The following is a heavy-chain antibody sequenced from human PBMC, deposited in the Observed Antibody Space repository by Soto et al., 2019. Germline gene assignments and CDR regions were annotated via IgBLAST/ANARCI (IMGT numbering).Heavy chain of an antibody. J-gene: IGHJ6*02. V-gene: IGHV3-30-3*01. CDR3: ARDRVGVLVPAARSYYYYGMDV. CDR1: GFTFSSYA. Sequence: QVQLVESGGGVVQPGRSLRLSCAASGFTFSSYAMHWVRQAPGKGLEWVAVISYDGSNKYYADSVKGRFTISRDNSKNTLYLQMNSLRAEDTAVYYCARDRVGVLVPAARSYYYYGMDVWGQGTTVTVSS. CDR2: ISYDGSNK. D-gene: IGHD2-2*01.